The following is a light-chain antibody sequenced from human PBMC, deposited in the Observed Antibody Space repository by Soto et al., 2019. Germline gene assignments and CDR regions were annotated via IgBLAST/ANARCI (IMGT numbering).Light chain of an antibody. CDR1: SSDVGGYNY. J-gene: IGLJ3*02. Sequence: QSALTQPASVSGAPGQSITISCTGTSSDVGGYNYVSWYQLHPGKAPKLMVYEVSNRPSGVSNRFSGSKSGNTASLTISGLQAEDEADYYCCSYAATSTLVFGGGTKVTVL. V-gene: IGLV2-14*01. CDR3: CSYAATSTLV. CDR2: EVS.